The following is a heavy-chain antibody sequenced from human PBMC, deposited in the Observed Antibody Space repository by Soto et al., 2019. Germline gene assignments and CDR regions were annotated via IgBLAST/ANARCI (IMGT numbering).Heavy chain of an antibody. CDR1: GGYISSGPYS. V-gene: IGHV4-39*01. CDR2: FYYSGST. J-gene: IGHJ6*02. CDR3: ARLGGYCTITSCYGYYGMDV. Sequence: SETLSLTCTVSGGYISSGPYSRGWIRQPPGKGLEWIGTFYYSGSTYYNPSLESRVTISVDTSKNQFSLKVSSVTAADTAVYYCARLGGYCTITSCYGYYGMDVWGQGTTVTVSS. D-gene: IGHD2-2*01.